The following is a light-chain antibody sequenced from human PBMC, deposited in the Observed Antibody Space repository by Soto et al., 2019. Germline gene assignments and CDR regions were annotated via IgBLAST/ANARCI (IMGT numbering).Light chain of an antibody. J-gene: IGKJ2*01. Sequence: DIQMTQSPSSLSASVGDRVTITCRASQTISSYLNWYQQKPGKDPKLLIYAASSLQSGVPSRFSGSGSGTAFTLTISRLQTEDCATYYLQQSHSIQYSFGQGTKLEIK. CDR2: AAS. CDR3: QQSHSIQYS. V-gene: IGKV1-39*01. CDR1: QTISSY.